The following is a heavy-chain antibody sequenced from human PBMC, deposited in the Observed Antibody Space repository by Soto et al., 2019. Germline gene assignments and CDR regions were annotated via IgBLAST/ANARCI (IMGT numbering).Heavy chain of an antibody. Sequence: SETLSLTCTVSGGSISSSTYYWGWMRQPPGKGLEWIGSFFIGGNTYYNPSLKIRVTISVDTSKNQFSLKLSSVTAADTAVYYCARRWGAAFDYWGQGTLVTVSS. D-gene: IGHD1-26*01. V-gene: IGHV4-39*01. CDR2: FFIGGNT. J-gene: IGHJ4*02. CDR3: ARRWGAAFDY. CDR1: GGSISSSTYY.